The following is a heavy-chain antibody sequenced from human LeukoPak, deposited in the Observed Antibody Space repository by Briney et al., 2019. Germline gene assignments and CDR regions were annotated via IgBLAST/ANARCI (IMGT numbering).Heavy chain of an antibody. CDR1: GXSIGSNSYH. Sequence: PSETLSLTCTVSGXSIGSNSYHWGWIRQPPGKGLEWIGSIYYSGSTYYNPSLKSRVTISVDTSKNQFSLKLTSVTAADTAVYYCARLLRWVYYFDYWGQGTLVTVSS. D-gene: IGHD4-23*01. V-gene: IGHV4-39*01. CDR3: ARLLRWVYYFDY. CDR2: IYYSGST. J-gene: IGHJ4*02.